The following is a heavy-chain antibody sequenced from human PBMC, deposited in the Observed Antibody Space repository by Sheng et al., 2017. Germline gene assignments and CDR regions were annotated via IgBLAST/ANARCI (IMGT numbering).Heavy chain of an antibody. CDR1: GGSISSSSYY. V-gene: IGHV4-39*07. Sequence: QLQLQESGPGLVKPSETLSLTCTVSGGSISSSSYYWGWIRQPPGKGLEWIGSIYYSGSTYYNPSLKSRVTISVDTSKNQFSLKLSSVTAADTAVYYCANYGSGSGEDAFDIWGQGTMVTVSS. CDR3: ANYGSGSGEDAFDI. J-gene: IGHJ3*02. CDR2: IYYSGST. D-gene: IGHD3-10*01.